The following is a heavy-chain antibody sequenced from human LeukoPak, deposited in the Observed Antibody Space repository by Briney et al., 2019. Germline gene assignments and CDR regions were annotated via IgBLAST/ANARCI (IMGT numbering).Heavy chain of an antibody. CDR2: IFYSGST. V-gene: IGHV4-59*01. CDR1: GGSISPYY. CDR3: ARGSYGGQH. D-gene: IGHD4-23*01. Sequence: SSETLSLTCAVSGGSISPYYWSWVRQPPGKDREWIAFIFYSGSTYYNPSLKSRVTISVDTSKNQFSLKLSSVTAADTAVYYCARGSYGGQHWGQGTLVTVSS. J-gene: IGHJ4*02.